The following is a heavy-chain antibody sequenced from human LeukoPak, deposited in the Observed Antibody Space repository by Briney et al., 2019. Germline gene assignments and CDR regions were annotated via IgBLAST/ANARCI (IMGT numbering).Heavy chain of an antibody. J-gene: IGHJ6*03. Sequence: GGSLRLSCAASGFTFDDYAMHWVRQAPGKGLEWVSGISWNSGSIGYADSVKGRFTISRDNAKNSLYLQMNSLRAEDTALYYCAKDLSSVQCYYMDVWGKGTTVTVSS. D-gene: IGHD6-25*01. CDR2: ISWNSGSI. CDR3: AKDLSSVQCYYMDV. V-gene: IGHV3-9*01. CDR1: GFTFDDYA.